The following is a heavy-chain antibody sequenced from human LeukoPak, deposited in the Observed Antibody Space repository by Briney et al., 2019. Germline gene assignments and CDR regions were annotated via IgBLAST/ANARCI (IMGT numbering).Heavy chain of an antibody. Sequence: ASVKVSCKASGYTFTGYYMHWVRQAPGQGLEWMGWINPNSGGTNYAQKFQGRVTMTRGTSISTAYMELSRLRSDDTAVYYCARERQYCGGDCYSGWFDPWGQGTLVTVSS. V-gene: IGHV1-2*02. CDR1: GYTFTGYY. CDR3: ARERQYCGGDCYSGWFDP. J-gene: IGHJ5*02. CDR2: INPNSGGT. D-gene: IGHD2-21*02.